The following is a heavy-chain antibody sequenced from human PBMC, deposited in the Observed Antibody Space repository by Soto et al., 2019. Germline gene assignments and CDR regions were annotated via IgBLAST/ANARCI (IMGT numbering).Heavy chain of an antibody. CDR1: GFTFSTFE. CDR2: ISDDSSRT. CDR3: VKGGWLDF. Sequence: EVQLLESGGGLVQPGGSLRLSCAAAGFTFSTFEMSWVRQAPGRGLEWVSFISDDSSRTYYADAVKGRFTISRDNSKQSLYLQMNSLTAEDRAVYACVKGGWLDFWGQGTLVTVSS. D-gene: IGHD3-16*01. J-gene: IGHJ5*01. V-gene: IGHV3-23*01.